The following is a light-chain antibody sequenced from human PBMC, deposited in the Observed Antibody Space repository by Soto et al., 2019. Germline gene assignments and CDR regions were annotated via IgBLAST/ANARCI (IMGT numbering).Light chain of an antibody. CDR3: QQYDNLPS. J-gene: IGKJ1*01. CDR2: DAS. CDR1: QSPSTW. Sequence: DIQMTQSPSTLSASVGDRVIITCRASQSPSTWLAWYQQKPGKAPKLLIYDASNLETGVPSRFSGSGSGTDFTFTISSLQPEDIATYYCQQYDNLPSFGQGTKVDIK. V-gene: IGKV1-33*01.